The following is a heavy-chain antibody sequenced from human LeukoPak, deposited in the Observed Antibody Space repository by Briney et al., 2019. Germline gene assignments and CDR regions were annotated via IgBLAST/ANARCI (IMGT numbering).Heavy chain of an antibody. CDR2: IKQDGSEK. CDR1: GFTFSSYW. J-gene: IGHJ4*02. Sequence: GGSLRLSCAASGFTFSSYWMSWVRQAPGKGLEWVANIKQDGSEKYYVDSVKGRFTISRGNAKNSLYLRMNSLRAEDTAVYYCAREAYCGGDCYFPPPDYWGQGTLVTVSS. D-gene: IGHD2-21*02. CDR3: AREAYCGGDCYFPPPDY. V-gene: IGHV3-7*03.